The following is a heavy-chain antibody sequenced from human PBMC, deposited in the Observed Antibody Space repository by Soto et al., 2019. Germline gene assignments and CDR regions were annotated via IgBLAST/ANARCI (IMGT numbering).Heavy chain of an antibody. J-gene: IGHJ6*02. D-gene: IGHD4-17*01. V-gene: IGHV3-23*01. CDR3: AKDSTVTTSLYFYYYGFDV. Sequence: LRLSCPASGFTFNHYAMSWVRQAPGKGLEWVSAVSGRGGSTKYADSVKGRFIISRDNSNSTLYLQMDSLRGEDTAVYYCAKDSTVTTSLYFYYYGFDVWGQGTTVTVSS. CDR1: GFTFNHYA. CDR2: VSGRGGST.